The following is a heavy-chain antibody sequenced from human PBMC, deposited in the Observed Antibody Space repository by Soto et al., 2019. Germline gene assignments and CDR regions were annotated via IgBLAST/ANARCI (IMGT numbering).Heavy chain of an antibody. V-gene: IGHV1-18*04. CDR3: ARGSSPSGWPFYYYYGMDV. D-gene: IGHD6-19*01. Sequence: AAVKVSCKASGYTFTSYGISWVRQAPGQGXEWMGWISAYNGNTNYAQKLQGRVTMTTDTSTSTAYMELRSLRSDDTAVYYCARGSSPSGWPFYYYYGMDVWGQGTTVTVSS. CDR2: ISAYNGNT. J-gene: IGHJ6*02. CDR1: GYTFTSYG.